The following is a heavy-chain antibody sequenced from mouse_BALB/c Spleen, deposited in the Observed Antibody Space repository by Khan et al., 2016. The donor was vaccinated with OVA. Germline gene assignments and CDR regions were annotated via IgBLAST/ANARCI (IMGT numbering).Heavy chain of an antibody. CDR3: ARTARIKY. CDR1: GYSITSGYG. V-gene: IGHV3-2*02. D-gene: IGHD1-2*01. J-gene: IGHJ2*01. Sequence: EVKLQESGPGLVKPSQSLSLTCTVTGYSITSGYGWNWIRQFPGNKLEWMGYISYSGSTNYNPSLKSRISITRDTSKNQFFLQLNAVTTEDAATYYCARTARIKYWGQGTTLTGSS. CDR2: ISYSGST.